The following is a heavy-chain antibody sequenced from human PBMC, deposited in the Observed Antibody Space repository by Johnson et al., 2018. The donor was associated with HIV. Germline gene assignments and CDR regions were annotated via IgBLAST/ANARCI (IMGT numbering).Heavy chain of an antibody. Sequence: QVQLVESGGGVVQPGRSLRLSCAASGFTFSSYAMHWVRQAPGKGLEWVAVISYDGSNKYYAASVKGRFTISRDNSKNTLYLQMNSLRAEDTAVYYCARRGYSSSGGAFDIWGQGTMVTVSS. J-gene: IGHJ3*02. CDR3: ARRGYSSSGGAFDI. V-gene: IGHV3-30-3*01. D-gene: IGHD6-6*01. CDR2: ISYDGSNK. CDR1: GFTFSSYA.